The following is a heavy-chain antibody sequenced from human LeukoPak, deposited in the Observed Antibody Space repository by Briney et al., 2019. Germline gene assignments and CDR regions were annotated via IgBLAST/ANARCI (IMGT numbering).Heavy chain of an antibody. Sequence: GASVKVSCKASGYTFTSYGISWVRQAPGQGLEWMGWISAYNGNTNYAQKLQGRVTMTTDTSTSTAYMELRSLRSDDTAVYYCARACSSTSCYTAWFDPWGQGPLVTVSS. D-gene: IGHD2-2*02. CDR3: ARACSSTSCYTAWFDP. CDR1: GYTFTSYG. J-gene: IGHJ5*02. V-gene: IGHV1-18*01. CDR2: ISAYNGNT.